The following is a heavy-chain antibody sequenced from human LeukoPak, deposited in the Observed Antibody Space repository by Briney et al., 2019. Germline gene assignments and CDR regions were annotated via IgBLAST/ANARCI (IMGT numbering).Heavy chain of an antibody. Sequence: GASVKVSCKVSGYSLTDLSMHWVRQTPGKGLEWMGHFDPAERKTVYAQNFQGRVTMTEDTSIDTAYMELSGLTSEDTAVYFCATLPFCSRFSCFRTNLWGQGTLVTVSS. CDR1: GYSLTDLS. D-gene: IGHD2-2*01. V-gene: IGHV1-24*01. CDR2: FDPAERKT. CDR3: ATLPFCSRFSCFRTNL. J-gene: IGHJ4*02.